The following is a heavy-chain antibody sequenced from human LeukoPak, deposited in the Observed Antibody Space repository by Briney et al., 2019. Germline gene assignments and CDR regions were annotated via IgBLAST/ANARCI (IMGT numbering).Heavy chain of an antibody. CDR3: ARGSAIPYDAFDI. D-gene: IGHD5-18*01. Sequence: GGSLRLSCAASGFIFSSYGMNWVRQAPGKGLEWISYISSSGSTIYYADSVKGRFTISRDNAKNSLYLQMNSLRAEDTAVYYCARGSAIPYDAFDIWGQGTMVTVSS. J-gene: IGHJ3*02. CDR2: ISSSGSTI. CDR1: GFIFSSYG. V-gene: IGHV3-48*04.